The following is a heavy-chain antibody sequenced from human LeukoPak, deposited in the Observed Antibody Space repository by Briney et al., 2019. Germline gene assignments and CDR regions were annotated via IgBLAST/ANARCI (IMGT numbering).Heavy chain of an antibody. CDR3: ARDSRGYSSGWYNWFDP. D-gene: IGHD6-19*01. CDR2: IYYSGST. V-gene: IGHV4-39*07. J-gene: IGHJ5*02. CDR1: GGSISSSSYY. Sequence: SETLSLTCTVSGGSISSSSYYWGWIRQPPGKGLEWIGSIYYSGSTYYNPSLKSRVTISVDTSKNQFSLKLSSVTAADTAVYYCARDSRGYSSGWYNWFDPWGQGTLVTVSS.